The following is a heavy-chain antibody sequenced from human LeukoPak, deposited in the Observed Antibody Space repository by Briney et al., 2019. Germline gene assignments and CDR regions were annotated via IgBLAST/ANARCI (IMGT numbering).Heavy chain of an antibody. Sequence: PSETLSLTCTVSGGSISSSSYYWGWIRQPPGKGLEWIGSIYYSGSTYYNPSLKSRVTISVDTSKNQFSLKLSSVTAADTAVYYCARLPRSDYWGQGTLVTVSS. CDR3: ARLPRSDY. CDR1: GGSISSSSYY. CDR2: IYYSGST. V-gene: IGHV4-39*01. J-gene: IGHJ4*02.